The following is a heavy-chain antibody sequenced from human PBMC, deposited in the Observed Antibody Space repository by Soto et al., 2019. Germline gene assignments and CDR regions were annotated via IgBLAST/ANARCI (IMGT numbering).Heavy chain of an antibody. CDR2: IIPIFGTA. CDR1: GGIFSSYA. D-gene: IGHD3-22*01. Sequence: SVKVSCKASGGIFSSYAISWVRQAPGQGLEWMGGIIPIFGTANYAQKFQGRVTITADESTSTAYMELSSLRSEDTAVYYCASFGPYDSSGYYAYWGQGTLVTVSS. J-gene: IGHJ4*02. V-gene: IGHV1-69*13. CDR3: ASFGPYDSSGYYAY.